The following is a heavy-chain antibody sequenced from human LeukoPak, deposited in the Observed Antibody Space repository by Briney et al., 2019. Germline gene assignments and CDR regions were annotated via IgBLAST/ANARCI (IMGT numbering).Heavy chain of an antibody. Sequence: ASVKVSCKASGYTLTSYGISWVRQAPGQGLEWMGWISAYNGNTNYAQKLQGRVTMTTDTSTSTAYMELRSLRSDDTAVYYCSRDTAMGLFDYWGQGTLVTVSS. CDR1: GYTLTSYG. V-gene: IGHV1-18*04. D-gene: IGHD5-18*01. J-gene: IGHJ4*02. CDR3: SRDTAMGLFDY. CDR2: ISAYNGNT.